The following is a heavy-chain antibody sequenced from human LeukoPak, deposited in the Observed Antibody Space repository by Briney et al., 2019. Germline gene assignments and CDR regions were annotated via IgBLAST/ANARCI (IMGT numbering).Heavy chain of an antibody. CDR1: GFTVSSNY. CDR3: ARDIEPPTYYYGSGSPVADY. CDR2: IYSGGST. Sequence: PGGSLRLSCAASGFTVSSNYMSWVRQAPGKGLEWVSVIYSGGSTYYADSVKGRFTISRDNSKNTLYLQMNSLRAEDTAVYYCARDIEPPTYYYGSGSPVADYWGQGTLVTVSS. V-gene: IGHV3-53*01. J-gene: IGHJ4*02. D-gene: IGHD3-10*01.